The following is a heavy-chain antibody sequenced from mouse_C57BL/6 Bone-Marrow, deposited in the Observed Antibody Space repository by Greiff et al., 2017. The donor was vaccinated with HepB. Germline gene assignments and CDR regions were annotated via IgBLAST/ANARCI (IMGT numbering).Heavy chain of an antibody. CDR2: IDPSDSYT. J-gene: IGHJ2*01. D-gene: IGHD1-1*01. Sequence: QVQLQQPGAELVKPGASVKLSCKASGYTFTRYWMQWVKQRPGQGLEWIGEIDPSDSYTNYNQKFKGKATLTVDKSSSTAYMQLSSLTSEDSAVYYCARGTTVVAIDYWGQGTTLTVSS. CDR1: GYTFTRYW. CDR3: ARGTTVVAIDY. V-gene: IGHV1-50*01.